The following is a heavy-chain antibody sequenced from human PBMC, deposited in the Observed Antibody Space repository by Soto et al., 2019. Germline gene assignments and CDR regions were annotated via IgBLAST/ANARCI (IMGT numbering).Heavy chain of an antibody. CDR3: SRDGGRRAGWFDP. Sequence: QVQLVQSGAEVKKPGTSVKVSCKASGYTFTGYYMHWVRQAPGQGPEWMGWINPNSGGTNYAQKFQGRVTLSSDTSISTAYMELSRLRSDDTAGYYCSRDGGRRAGWFDPWGQGTLVTVSS. CDR1: GYTFTGYY. CDR2: INPNSGGT. J-gene: IGHJ5*02. D-gene: IGHD2-15*01. V-gene: IGHV1-2*02.